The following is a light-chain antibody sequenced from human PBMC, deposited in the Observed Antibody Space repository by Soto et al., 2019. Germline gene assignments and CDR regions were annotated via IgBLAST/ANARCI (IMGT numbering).Light chain of an antibody. CDR3: QSFDRSLSGLGV. J-gene: IGLJ3*02. CDR1: SSNMGAGYD. Sequence: QSVLTQPPSVSGAPGQTVTISCTGSSSNMGAGYDVHWYQQLPGTAPKLLIYGNNNRPSGVPDRFSCSKSGTSASLAITGLQAEDEADYHCQSFDRSLSGLGVFGGGTKLTVL. V-gene: IGLV1-40*01. CDR2: GNN.